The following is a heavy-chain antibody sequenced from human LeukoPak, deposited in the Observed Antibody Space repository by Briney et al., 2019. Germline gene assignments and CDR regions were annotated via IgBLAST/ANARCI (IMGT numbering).Heavy chain of an antibody. Sequence: SETLSLTCAVYGGSFSGYYWSWIRQPPGKGLEWIGEINHSGSTNYNPSLKSRVTISVDTSKNQFSLKLSSVTAADTALYYCARGESTAARRDGGQGTLVTVSS. D-gene: IGHD6-6*01. CDR3: ARGESTAARRD. CDR1: GGSFSGYY. J-gene: IGHJ4*02. V-gene: IGHV4-34*01. CDR2: INHSGST.